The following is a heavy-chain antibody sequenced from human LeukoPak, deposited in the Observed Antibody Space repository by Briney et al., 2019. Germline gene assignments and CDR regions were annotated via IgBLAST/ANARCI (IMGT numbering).Heavy chain of an antibody. CDR2: IYDSGST. CDR1: GGSISSGGYY. D-gene: IGHD2-2*01. CDR3: ARDRGRYCSSTSCLGRFDP. V-gene: IGHV4-31*03. J-gene: IGHJ5*02. Sequence: PSETLSLTCTVSGGSISSGGYYWSWIRQHPGKSLEWIGYIYDSGSTYYNPSLKSRVTISVDTSKNQFSLKLSSVTAADTAVYYCARDRGRYCSSTSCLGRFDPWGQGTLVTVSS.